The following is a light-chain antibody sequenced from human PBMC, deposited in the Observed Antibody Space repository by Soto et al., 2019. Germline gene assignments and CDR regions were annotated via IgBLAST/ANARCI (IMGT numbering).Light chain of an antibody. Sequence: EIVMTQSPATLSVSPGERATLSCRASQSVSSNLAWYQQKPGQAPRLLIYDASARATGIPARFSGSGSGTEFTLPISSLQSEDFAVYYCQQYNNWPPTFGQGTKVEIK. V-gene: IGKV3-15*01. J-gene: IGKJ1*01. CDR3: QQYNNWPPT. CDR2: DAS. CDR1: QSVSSN.